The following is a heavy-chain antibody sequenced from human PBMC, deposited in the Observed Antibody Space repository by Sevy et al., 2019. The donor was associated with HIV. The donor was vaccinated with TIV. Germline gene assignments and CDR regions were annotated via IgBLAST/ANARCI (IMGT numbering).Heavy chain of an antibody. D-gene: IGHD3-22*01. V-gene: IGHV3-30-3*01. CDR1: GFTFSSYA. CDR3: ARDSNYYDSSGYYRGAAFDI. Sequence: GGSLRLSCAASGFTFSSYAMHWVRQAPGKGLEWVAVISYDGSNKYYADSVKGRFPISRDNSKNTLYLQMNSLRAEDTAVYYCARDSNYYDSSGYYRGAAFDIWGQGTMVTVSS. J-gene: IGHJ3*02. CDR2: ISYDGSNK.